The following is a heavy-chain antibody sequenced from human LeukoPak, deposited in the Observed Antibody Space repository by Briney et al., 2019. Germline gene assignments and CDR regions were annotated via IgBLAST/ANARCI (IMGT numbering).Heavy chain of an antibody. V-gene: IGHV3-53*01. CDR3: ARERRWLQLNYYGMDV. D-gene: IGHD5-24*01. CDR2: IYSGGST. J-gene: IGHJ6*02. CDR1: GFTVSSNY. Sequence: GGSLRLSCAASGFTVSSNYMSWVRQAPGKGLEWVSVIYSGGSTYYADSVKGRFTISRDNSKNTLYLQMNSLRAEDTAVYYCARERRWLQLNYYGMDVWGQGTTVTVSS.